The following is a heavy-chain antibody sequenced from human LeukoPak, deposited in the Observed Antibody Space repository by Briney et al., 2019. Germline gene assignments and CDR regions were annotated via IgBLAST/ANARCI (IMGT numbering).Heavy chain of an antibody. Sequence: ASVKVSCKASGYTFTGYYMHWVRQAPGQGLEWMGWINPNSGGTKYAQKFQGRVTMTRDTSMSTGYIELSRLSSDDTAVFYCARAREDAFDIWGQGTMVTVSS. CDR3: ARAREDAFDI. J-gene: IGHJ3*02. D-gene: IGHD1-26*01. CDR1: GYTFTGYY. CDR2: INPNSGGT. V-gene: IGHV1-2*02.